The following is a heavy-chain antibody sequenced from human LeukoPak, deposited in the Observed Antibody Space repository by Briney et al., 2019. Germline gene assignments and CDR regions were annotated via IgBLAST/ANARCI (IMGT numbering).Heavy chain of an antibody. CDR3: TTGHLDYYFDS. V-gene: IGHV3-15*01. J-gene: IGHJ4*02. Sequence: GGSLRLSCAASGFTFTNYEMTWVRQAQGKGLQWVGHIKSEMDGVTTDYAAPVNGRFTISTDNSKYTLYLTMSRLKTEDTAVYYCTTGHLDYYFDSWGQGTLVTVSS. CDR1: GFTFTNYE. CDR2: IKSEMDGVTT.